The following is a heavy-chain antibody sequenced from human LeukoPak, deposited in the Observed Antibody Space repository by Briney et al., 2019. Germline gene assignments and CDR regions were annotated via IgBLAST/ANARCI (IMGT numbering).Heavy chain of an antibody. CDR2: IWYDGSRQ. CDR1: GFTFSSYG. Sequence: GGSLRLSCAASGFTFSSYGFHWVRQAPGKGLEWVAIIWYDGSRQYYADSVKGRFTISRDISKNTLYLQMNSLRVEDTAIYYCARCYYGSGALDSWGQGNLVTVSS. CDR3: ARCYYGSGALDS. J-gene: IGHJ5*01. D-gene: IGHD3-10*01. V-gene: IGHV3-33*01.